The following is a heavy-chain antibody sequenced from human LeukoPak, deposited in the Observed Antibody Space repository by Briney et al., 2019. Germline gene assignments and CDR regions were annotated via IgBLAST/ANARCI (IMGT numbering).Heavy chain of an antibody. CDR1: DGSITNYD. D-gene: IGHD5-12*01. Sequence: SETLSLTCTVSDGSITNYDWSWVRQPPGKGLEFIGHVHYSGTANYNPSLKSRVTISVDTSKNQFSLKLSSVTAADTAVYYCARSDSGYDLTSDYWGQGTLVTVSS. J-gene: IGHJ4*02. V-gene: IGHV4-59*01. CDR2: VHYSGTA. CDR3: ARSDSGYDLTSDY.